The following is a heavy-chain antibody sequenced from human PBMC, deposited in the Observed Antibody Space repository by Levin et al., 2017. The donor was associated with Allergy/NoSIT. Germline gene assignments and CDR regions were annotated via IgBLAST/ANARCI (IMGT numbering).Heavy chain of an antibody. Sequence: SCAASGFTFSSYAFHWVRQAPGKGLEWVSVISYDGRNKFYADFVKGRFTISRDNSKNTLYLEMNSLTSADTAMYYCARVGVATATRGGYLDHWGQGTLVTVSS. CDR3: ARVGVATATRGGYLDH. V-gene: IGHV3-30*04. J-gene: IGHJ4*02. CDR2: ISYDGRNK. D-gene: IGHD2-15*01. CDR1: GFTFSSYA.